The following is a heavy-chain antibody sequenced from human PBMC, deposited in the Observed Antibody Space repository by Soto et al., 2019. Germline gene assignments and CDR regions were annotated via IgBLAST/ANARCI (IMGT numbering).Heavy chain of an antibody. V-gene: IGHV1-2*04. CDR1: GYTFTGYY. CDR2: INPNSGGT. D-gene: IGHD5-18*01. Sequence: ASVKVSCKASGYTFTGYYMHWVRQAPGQGLEWMGWINPNSGGTNYAQKFQGWVTMTRDTSISTAYMELSRLRAEDTAVYYCARDVRYSYGGSYYYGMDVWGQGTTVTVSS. J-gene: IGHJ6*02. CDR3: ARDVRYSYGGSYYYGMDV.